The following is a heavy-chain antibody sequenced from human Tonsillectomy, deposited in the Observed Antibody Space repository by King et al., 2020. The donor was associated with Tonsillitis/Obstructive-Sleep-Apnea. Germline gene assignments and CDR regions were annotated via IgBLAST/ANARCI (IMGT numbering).Heavy chain of an antibody. CDR2: ISYDGSQT. CDR3: ASEAPRWGERDGGAFDL. CDR1: GITFSTYS. Sequence: VQLVESGGGVVQPGRSLRLSCAASGITFSTYSMHWVRQAPGKGLEWVAVISYDGSQTYYADSVRGRFTISGDNSKNTLYLQMNSLRAEDTAVYYCASEAPRWGERDGGAFDLWGQGTMVTVSS. D-gene: IGHD2-21*01. V-gene: IGHV3-30*01. J-gene: IGHJ3*01.